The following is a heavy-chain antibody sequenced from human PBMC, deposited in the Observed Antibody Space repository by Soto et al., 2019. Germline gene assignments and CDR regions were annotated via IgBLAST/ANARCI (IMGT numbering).Heavy chain of an antibody. CDR2: ISGSGGST. J-gene: IGHJ4*02. CDR3: AKDRYDILTGDFVDY. V-gene: IGHV3-23*01. D-gene: IGHD3-9*01. CDR1: GFTFSSYA. Sequence: GGSLRLSCAASGFTFSSYAMSWVRQAPGKGLEWVSAISGSGGSTYYADSVKGRFTISRDNSKNTLYLQMNSLRAEDTAVYYCAKDRYDILTGDFVDYWGQGTLVTVPQ.